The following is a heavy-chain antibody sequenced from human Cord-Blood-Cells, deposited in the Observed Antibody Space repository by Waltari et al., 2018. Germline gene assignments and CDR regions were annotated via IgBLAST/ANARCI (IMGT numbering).Heavy chain of an antibody. CDR2: INHSGRT. D-gene: IGHD3-10*01. Sequence: QVQLQQWGAGLLKPSETLSLTCAVYGGSFSGYYWSWIRQPPGKGLEWIGEINHSGRTNYNPSLKSRVTISVDTSKNQFSLKLSSVTAADTAVYYCARDSGSYYNRWGQGTLVTVSS. J-gene: IGHJ4*02. CDR3: ARDSGSYYNR. V-gene: IGHV4-34*01. CDR1: GGSFSGYY.